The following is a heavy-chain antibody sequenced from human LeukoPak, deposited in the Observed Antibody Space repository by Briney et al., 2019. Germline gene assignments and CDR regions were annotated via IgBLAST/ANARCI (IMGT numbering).Heavy chain of an antibody. D-gene: IGHD5-12*01. CDR3: AKERTVAGNDSLDY. CDR1: GFTFTNYG. Sequence: PGGSLRLSCVASGFTFTNYGMHWVRQAPGKGLEWVAFIRYDGRDKYYADSVEGRFTISRDNSENTVSLQMNSLRPEDTAVYYCAKERTVAGNDSLDYWGQGTLVTVSS. CDR2: IRYDGRDK. J-gene: IGHJ4*02. V-gene: IGHV3-30*02.